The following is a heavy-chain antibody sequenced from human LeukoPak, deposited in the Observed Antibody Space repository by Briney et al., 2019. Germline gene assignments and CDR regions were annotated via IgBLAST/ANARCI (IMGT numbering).Heavy chain of an antibody. Sequence: GGSLRLSCAASGFTFSSYWMSWVRQAPGKGLEWVANIKQDGSEKYYVDSVKGRFTISRDNSKNTLYLQMNSLRAEDTAVYYCARPLNGGEYDDAFEIWGQGTMVTVSS. CDR1: GFTFSSYW. CDR2: IKQDGSEK. J-gene: IGHJ3*02. V-gene: IGHV3-7*01. D-gene: IGHD3-16*01. CDR3: ARPLNGGEYDDAFEI.